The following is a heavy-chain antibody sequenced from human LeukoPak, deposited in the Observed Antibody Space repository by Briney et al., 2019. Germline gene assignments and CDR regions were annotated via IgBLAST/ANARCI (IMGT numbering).Heavy chain of an antibody. CDR2: ISPSDGDR. CDR3: AKDGGSYSADY. D-gene: IGHD3-10*01. J-gene: IGHJ4*02. CDR1: GYTFITYK. V-gene: IGHV1-46*01. Sequence: ASVTVSCKASGYTFITYKMHWVRQAPGQGLEWVGIISPSDGDRRNAQKFQGRVTMTRDMSTSTVYMELSSLRSEDTAVYYCAKDGGSYSADYWGQGTLVTVSS.